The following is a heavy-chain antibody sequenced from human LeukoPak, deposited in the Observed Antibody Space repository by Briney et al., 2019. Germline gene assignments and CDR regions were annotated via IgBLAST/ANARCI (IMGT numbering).Heavy chain of an antibody. CDR1: GGSISSCY. J-gene: IGHJ6*02. V-gene: IGHV4-59*08. D-gene: IGHD2-15*01. Sequence: SETLSLTCTVSGGSISSCYWSWIRQPPGKGLEWIGYIYYSGSTNYNPSLKSRVTISVDTSKNQFSLKLSSVTAADTAAYYCAMGGYCSGGSCYQPYYYGMDVWGQGTTVTVSS. CDR2: IYYSGST. CDR3: AMGGYCSGGSCYQPYYYGMDV.